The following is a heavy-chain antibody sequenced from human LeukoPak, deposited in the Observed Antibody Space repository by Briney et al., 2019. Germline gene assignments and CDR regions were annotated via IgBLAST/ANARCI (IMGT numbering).Heavy chain of an antibody. V-gene: IGHV3-21*01. CDR2: ISPDSTSI. J-gene: IGHJ4*02. CDR1: GFTFSTYN. Sequence: GGSLRLSCAASGFTFSTYNMNWVRQAPGKGLEWVSSISPDSTSIYHADSLRGRFTISRDNAKNSLYLQMNSLRAEDTAVYYCARDIAAAAADPHYFWGQGTLVTVSS. D-gene: IGHD6-13*01. CDR3: ARDIAAAAADPHYF.